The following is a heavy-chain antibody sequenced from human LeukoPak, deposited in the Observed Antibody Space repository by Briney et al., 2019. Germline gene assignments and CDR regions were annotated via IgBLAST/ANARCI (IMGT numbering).Heavy chain of an antibody. J-gene: IGHJ4*02. Sequence: SQTLSLTCTVSGGSISSGGYYWSWIRQHPGKGLEWIGYIYYSGSTYYNPSLKSRVTMSVDTSKNQFSLKLSSVTAADTAVYYCARIGLTGTAIFDYWGQGTLVTVSS. CDR2: IYYSGST. CDR3: ARIGLTGTAIFDY. CDR1: GGSISSGGYY. D-gene: IGHD1-20*01. V-gene: IGHV4-31*03.